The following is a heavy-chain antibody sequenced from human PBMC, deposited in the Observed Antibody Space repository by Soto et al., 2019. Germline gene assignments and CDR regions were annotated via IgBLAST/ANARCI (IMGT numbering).Heavy chain of an antibody. CDR3: AKDLSTMIVDQSGFDY. D-gene: IGHD3-22*01. J-gene: IGHJ4*02. Sequence: EVQLLESGGCLVQPGGSLRLSCAASGFTFSSYVMSWVRQAPGKGLEWVSAISGSGGSTYYADSVKGRFTISRDNSKNTLYLQMNSLRAEDTAVYYCAKDLSTMIVDQSGFDYWGQGTLVTVSS. V-gene: IGHV3-23*01. CDR2: ISGSGGST. CDR1: GFTFSSYV.